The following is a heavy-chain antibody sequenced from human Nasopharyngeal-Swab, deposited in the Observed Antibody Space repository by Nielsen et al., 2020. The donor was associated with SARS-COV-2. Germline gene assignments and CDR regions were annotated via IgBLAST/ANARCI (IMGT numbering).Heavy chain of an antibody. Sequence: GSLRLSCTVSGVSITSQYWSWIRQPPGEGLEWIGYISHNSGTSYNPSLKSRVTMFMDTSKNQFSLRLRSVTAADTAVYYCAKEGATGWFDPWGQGTLVTVSS. J-gene: IGHJ5*02. CDR3: AKEGATGWFDP. CDR2: ISHNSGT. V-gene: IGHV4-59*11. CDR1: GVSITSQY.